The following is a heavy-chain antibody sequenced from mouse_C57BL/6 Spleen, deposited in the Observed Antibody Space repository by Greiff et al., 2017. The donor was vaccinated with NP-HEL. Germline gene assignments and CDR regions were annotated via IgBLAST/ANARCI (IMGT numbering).Heavy chain of an antibody. CDR3: ARERITTVVGDYAMDY. J-gene: IGHJ4*01. CDR1: GYTFTGYW. V-gene: IGHV1-9*01. Sequence: VQLQQSGAELMKPGASVKLSCKATGYTFTGYWIEWVKQRPGHGLEWIGEILPGSGSTNYNEKFKGKATFTADTSSNTAYMQLSSLTTEDSAIYYCARERITTVVGDYAMDYWGQGTSVTVSS. CDR2: ILPGSGST. D-gene: IGHD1-1*01.